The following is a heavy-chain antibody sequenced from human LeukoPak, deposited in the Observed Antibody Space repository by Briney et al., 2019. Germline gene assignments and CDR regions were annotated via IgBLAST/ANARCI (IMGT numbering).Heavy chain of an antibody. V-gene: IGHV4-34*01. CDR2: INHSGST. Sequence: SETLSLTCAVYGGSFSGYYWSWIRQPPGRGLEWIGEINHSGSTNYNPSLKSRVTISVDTSKNQFSLKLSSVTAADTAVYYCARVKWSQFDYWGQGTLVTVSS. CDR1: GGSFSGYY. CDR3: ARVKWSQFDY. J-gene: IGHJ4*02. D-gene: IGHD2-8*01.